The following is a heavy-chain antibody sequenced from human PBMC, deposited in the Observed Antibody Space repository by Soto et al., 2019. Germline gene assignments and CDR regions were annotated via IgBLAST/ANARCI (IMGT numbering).Heavy chain of an antibody. CDR2: ISSIGSII. J-gene: IGHJ6*03. Sequence: GGSLRLSCAASGFTFSTYSMNWVRQAPGKGLEWVSSISSIGSIIYYADSVRGRFTISRDNAKNSLYLQMNGLRAEDTAVYYCARARGSSSQPLGYYYYYMDVWGKGTTVTVSS. CDR3: ARARGSSSQPLGYYYYYMDV. D-gene: IGHD6-6*01. CDR1: GFTFSTYS. V-gene: IGHV3-48*01.